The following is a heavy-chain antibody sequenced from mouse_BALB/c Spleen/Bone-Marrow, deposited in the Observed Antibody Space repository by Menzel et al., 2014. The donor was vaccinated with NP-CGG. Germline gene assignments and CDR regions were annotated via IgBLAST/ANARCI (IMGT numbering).Heavy chain of an antibody. D-gene: IGHD2-4*01. J-gene: IGHJ4*01. CDR1: GFTFSSYA. Sequence: DVKLVESGGGLVKPGGSLKLSCAASGFTFSSYAMSWVRQSPEKRLEWVAEISRGGSSTYYPDTVTGRFTISRDNAKNTLYLEMSSLRSEDTAMYYCAREGLRRRAAMDYWGQGTSVTVSS. CDR3: AREGLRRRAAMDY. V-gene: IGHV5-9-4*01. CDR2: ISRGGSST.